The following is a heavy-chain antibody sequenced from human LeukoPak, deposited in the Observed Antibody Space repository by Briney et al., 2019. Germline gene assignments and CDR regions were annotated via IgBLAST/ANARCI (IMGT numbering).Heavy chain of an antibody. D-gene: IGHD3-22*01. V-gene: IGHV4-34*01. Sequence: PSEALSLTCAVYGGSFSGYYWSWIRQPPGKRLEWIGEINHSGSTNYNPSLKSRVTISVDTSKNQFSLKLSSVTAADTAVYYCARGPPSGYYLLPLDYWGQGTLVTVSS. J-gene: IGHJ4*02. CDR2: INHSGST. CDR1: GGSFSGYY. CDR3: ARGPPSGYYLLPLDY.